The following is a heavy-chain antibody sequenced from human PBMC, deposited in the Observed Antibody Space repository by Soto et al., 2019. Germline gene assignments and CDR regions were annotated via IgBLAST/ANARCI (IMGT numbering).Heavy chain of an antibody. D-gene: IGHD4-17*01. V-gene: IGHV4-30-4*01. Sequence: PSETLSLTCSVSGDSISSGDYYWSWLRQPPGKGLEWIGYIYHTGSTYYNASLKSRVIISIDTSTNRFSLNLTSVTAADTAVYFCARLRWETEKNYFDPWGQGALVTVSS. CDR1: GDSISSGDYY. CDR3: ARLRWETEKNYFDP. J-gene: IGHJ5*02. CDR2: IYHTGST.